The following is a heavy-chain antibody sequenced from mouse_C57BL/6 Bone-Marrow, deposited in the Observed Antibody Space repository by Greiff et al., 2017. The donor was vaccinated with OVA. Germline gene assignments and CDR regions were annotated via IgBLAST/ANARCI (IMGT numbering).Heavy chain of an antibody. CDR2: IRNKANGYTT. CDR1: GFTFTDYY. D-gene: IGHD2-4*01. V-gene: IGHV7-3*01. J-gene: IGHJ1*03. CDR3: ARYIYYDYDGGYFDV. Sequence: EVQGVESGGGLVQPGGSLSLSCAASGFTFTDYYMSWVRQPPGKALEWLGFIRNKANGYTTEYSASVKGRFTISRDNSQSILYLQMNALRAEDSATYYCARYIYYDYDGGYFDVWGTGTTVTVSS.